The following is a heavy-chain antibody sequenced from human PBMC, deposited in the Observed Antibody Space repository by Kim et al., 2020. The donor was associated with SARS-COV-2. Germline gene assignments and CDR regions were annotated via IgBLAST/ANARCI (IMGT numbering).Heavy chain of an antibody. J-gene: IGHJ6*03. V-gene: IGHV4-59*01. Sequence: SETLSLTCSVSGGSINTNYWSWIRQAPGKGLEWIGYIYFTGTTNYNPSLNSRAIISVDTSKKQSFLKITSVTAADSAVYYCARGKARVGYCSSDYYYYMEVWGQGTTVTVSS. D-gene: IGHD2-2*03. CDR3: ARGKARVGYCSSDYYYYMEV. CDR1: GGSINTNY. CDR2: IYFTGTT.